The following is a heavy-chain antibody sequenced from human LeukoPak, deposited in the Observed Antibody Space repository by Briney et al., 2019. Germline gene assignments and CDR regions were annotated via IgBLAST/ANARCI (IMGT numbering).Heavy chain of an antibody. J-gene: IGHJ4*02. CDR3: AKDLDSIMVRGTYFDY. CDR1: GFTFSSYG. V-gene: IGHV3-30*02. Sequence: GGSLRLSCAASGFTFSSYGMHWVRQAPGKGLEWVAFIRYDGSNKYYADSVKGRFTISRDNSKNTLYLQMNSLRAEDTAVYYCAKDLDSIMVRGTYFDYWGQGTLVTVSS. CDR2: IRYDGSNK. D-gene: IGHD3-10*01.